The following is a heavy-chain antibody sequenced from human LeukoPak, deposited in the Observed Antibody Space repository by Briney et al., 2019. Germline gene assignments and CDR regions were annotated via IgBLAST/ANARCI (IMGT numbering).Heavy chain of an antibody. V-gene: IGHV3-11*01. CDR2: ISSSGSTI. Sequence: PGRSLRLSCAASGFTFSDYYMSWIRQAPGKGLEWVSYISSSGSTIYYADSVKGRFTISRDNAKNSLYLQMNSLRAEDTAVYYCARDGRSSSWYVDTHFDYWGQGTLVTVSS. CDR1: GFTFSDYY. D-gene: IGHD6-13*01. J-gene: IGHJ4*02. CDR3: ARDGRSSSWYVDTHFDY.